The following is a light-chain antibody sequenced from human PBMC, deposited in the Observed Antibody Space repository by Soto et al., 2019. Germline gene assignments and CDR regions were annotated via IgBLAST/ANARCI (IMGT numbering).Light chain of an antibody. CDR1: QSISSY. CDR3: QQCDQLPLT. V-gene: IGKV1-39*01. Sequence: DIQMTQSPSSLSASVGDRVTITCRASQSISSYLNWYQQKPGKAPKLLIYAASSLQSGVPSRFSGSGSGTDFTLTISSLQPEDFATYYCQQCDQLPLTFGGGTKVEIK. J-gene: IGKJ4*01. CDR2: AAS.